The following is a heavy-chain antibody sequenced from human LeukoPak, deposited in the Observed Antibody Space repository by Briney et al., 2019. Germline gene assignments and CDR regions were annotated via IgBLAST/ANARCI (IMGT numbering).Heavy chain of an antibody. J-gene: IGHJ5*02. CDR2: IYHSGNT. CDR3: ARGDRWFDP. Sequence: SGTLSLTCAVSGGSVSSSYWWSWVRQPPGKGLEWIGEIYHSGNTNYNPSLKSRVTISLDNSKNQFSLKLSSVTAADTAVYYCARGDRWFDPWGQGTLVTVSS. V-gene: IGHV4-4*02. CDR1: GGSVSSSYW.